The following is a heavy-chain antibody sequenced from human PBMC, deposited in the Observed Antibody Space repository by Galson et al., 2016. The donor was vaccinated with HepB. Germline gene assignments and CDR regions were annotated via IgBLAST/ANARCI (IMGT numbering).Heavy chain of an antibody. V-gene: IGHV3-53*01. J-gene: IGHJ5*01. Sequence: SLRLSCAGSGFIVSSHYMNWVRQVPGKGLEWVAIIYSGGATYYADSVKGRFTISRDNPKNTVYLQMNSLRGDDPAVYYCARDPGRIEAAGTLDSWGQGTPGTVSS. CDR2: IYSGGAT. CDR1: GFIVSSHY. D-gene: IGHD6-13*01. CDR3: ARDPGRIEAAGTLDS.